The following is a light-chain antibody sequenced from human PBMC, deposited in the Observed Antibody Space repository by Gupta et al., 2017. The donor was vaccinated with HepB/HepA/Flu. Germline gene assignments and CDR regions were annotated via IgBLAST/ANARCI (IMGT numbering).Light chain of an antibody. Sequence: DIQMTQSPSSLSASLGERVTITCRASESMSSYLNWYQQKPGKAPNLLIFAASSLHSGVPSRFSGSGSGTHFTLTISSLQPEDFATYYCQQSDTSPHTFGQGTRLQIK. J-gene: IGKJ2*01. CDR3: QQSDTSPHT. V-gene: IGKV1-39*01. CDR2: AAS. CDR1: ESMSSY.